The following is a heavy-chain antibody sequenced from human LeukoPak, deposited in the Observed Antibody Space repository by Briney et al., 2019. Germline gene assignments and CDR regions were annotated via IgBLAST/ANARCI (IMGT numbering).Heavy chain of an antibody. CDR2: ITGDSAYI. CDR1: GFTFSTYA. CDR3: ARYGVSSSTSYIDF. D-gene: IGHD2-2*01. V-gene: IGHV3-21*01. Sequence: GSLRLSCAASGFTFSTYAMNWVRQAPGEGLKWVSCITGDSAYIYYADSLKGRFTIPRDNAKNSLYLQMNSLRAEDTAVYYCARYGVSSSTSYIDFWGQGTLVTVSS. J-gene: IGHJ4*02.